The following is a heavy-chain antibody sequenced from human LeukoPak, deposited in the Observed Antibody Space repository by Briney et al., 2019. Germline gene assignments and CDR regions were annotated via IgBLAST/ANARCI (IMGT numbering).Heavy chain of an antibody. V-gene: IGHV3-23*01. J-gene: IGHJ4*02. CDR3: AKAASVGGYFDY. CDR1: GFTFSSYA. CDR2: FTGSGGTT. D-gene: IGHD2-2*01. Sequence: PGGSLRLSCAASGFTFSSYAMTWVRQAPGKGLEWVSIFTGSGGTTYYADSVKGRFTISRDNSKNTLYLQMNSLRAEDTAVYYCAKAASVGGYFDYWGQGTLVTVSS.